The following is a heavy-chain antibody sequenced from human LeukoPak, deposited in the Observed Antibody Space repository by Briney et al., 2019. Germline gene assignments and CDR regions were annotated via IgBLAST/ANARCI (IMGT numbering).Heavy chain of an antibody. Sequence: GGSLRLXCAASGFMFDDYDMTWVRQAPGKGLEWVSAISGSGGSTYYADSVKGRFTISRDNSKNTLYLQMNSLRAEDTAVYYCATHKGAYYYDSSGYYGMDYWGQGTLVTVSS. CDR1: GFMFDDYD. J-gene: IGHJ4*02. D-gene: IGHD3-22*01. CDR2: ISGSGGST. V-gene: IGHV3-23*01. CDR3: ATHKGAYYYDSSGYYGMDY.